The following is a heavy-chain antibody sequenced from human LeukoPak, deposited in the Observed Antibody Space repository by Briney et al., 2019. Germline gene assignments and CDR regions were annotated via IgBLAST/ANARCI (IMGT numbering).Heavy chain of an antibody. CDR1: GGTFSIHA. V-gene: IGHV1-69*01. CDR2: IIPIFGTA. Sequence: GASVKVSFKASGGTFSIHAISWVRQAPGQGLEWMGGIIPIFGTANYAQKFQGRVTITADESTSTAYMELSSLRSEDTAVYYCARGYSGYDSYWYFDLWGRGTLVTVYS. J-gene: IGHJ2*01. CDR3: ARGYSGYDSYWYFDL. D-gene: IGHD5-12*01.